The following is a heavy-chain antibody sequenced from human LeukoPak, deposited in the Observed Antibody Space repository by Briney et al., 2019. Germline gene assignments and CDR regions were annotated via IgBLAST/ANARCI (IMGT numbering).Heavy chain of an antibody. CDR3: AREGAAAGTRHYYYYGMDV. CDR2: ISYDGSNK. V-gene: IGHV3-30-3*01. CDR1: GFTFSSYA. J-gene: IGHJ6*02. Sequence: GGSLRLSCAASGFTFSSYAMHWVRQAPGKGLEWVAVISYDGSNKYYADSVKGRFTISRDNSKNTLYLQMNSLRAEDTAVYYCAREGAAAGTRHYYYYGMDVWGQGTTVTVSS. D-gene: IGHD6-13*01.